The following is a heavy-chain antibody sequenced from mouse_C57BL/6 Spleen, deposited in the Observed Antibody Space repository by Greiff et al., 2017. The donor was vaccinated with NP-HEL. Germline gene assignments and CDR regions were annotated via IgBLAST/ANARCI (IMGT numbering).Heavy chain of an antibody. J-gene: IGHJ3*01. CDR3: AREAYYSNYEFAY. Sequence: EVQLVESGGGLVKPGGSLKLSCAASGFTFSSYAMSWVRQTPEKRLEWVATISDGGSYTYYPDNVKGRFTISRDNAKNNLYLQMSHLKSEDTAMYYCAREAYYSNYEFAYWGQGTLVTVSA. CDR2: ISDGGSYT. CDR1: GFTFSSYA. V-gene: IGHV5-4*01. D-gene: IGHD2-5*01.